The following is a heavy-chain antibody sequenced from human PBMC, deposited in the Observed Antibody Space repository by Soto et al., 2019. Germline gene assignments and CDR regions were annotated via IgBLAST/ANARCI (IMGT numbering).Heavy chain of an antibody. Sequence: PSETLSLTCTVSVDSISTFYWNWIRQPPGKGLEWIGYIHYSGSTNYNPSLKSQVIISVDTSKNQFSLKLSSVTAADTAVYFCARVRSNLFDYWGQGTLVTVSS. V-gene: IGHV4-59*01. CDR1: VDSISTFY. CDR2: IHYSGST. D-gene: IGHD3-3*01. J-gene: IGHJ4*02. CDR3: ARVRSNLFDY.